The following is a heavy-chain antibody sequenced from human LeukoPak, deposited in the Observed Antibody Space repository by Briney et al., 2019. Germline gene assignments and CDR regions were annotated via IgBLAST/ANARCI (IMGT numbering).Heavy chain of an antibody. Sequence: SVTVSCKASGGTFSSYAISWVRQAPGQGLEWMGGIIPIFGTANYAQKFQGRVTITADESTSTAYMELSSLRSEDTAVYYCARTDSNVDTAMDTWGQGTLVTVSS. CDR3: ARTDSNVDTAMDT. V-gene: IGHV1-69*13. D-gene: IGHD5-18*01. J-gene: IGHJ5*02. CDR2: IIPIFGTA. CDR1: GGTFSSYA.